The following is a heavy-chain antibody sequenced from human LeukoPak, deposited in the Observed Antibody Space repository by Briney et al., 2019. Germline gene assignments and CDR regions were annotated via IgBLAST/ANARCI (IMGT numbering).Heavy chain of an antibody. CDR1: GFIFSTYW. CDR3: ASTNYRGGSTGYNWFDP. Sequence: GGSLRLSCAASGFIFSTYWMGWVRQAPGKGLEWVANIKQDGSEKYYVDSVKGRFTISRDNAKNTLYLQMNSLRAEDTAVYYCASTNYRGGSTGYNWFDPWGQGTLVTVSS. D-gene: IGHD2-15*01. CDR2: IKQDGSEK. J-gene: IGHJ5*02. V-gene: IGHV3-7*01.